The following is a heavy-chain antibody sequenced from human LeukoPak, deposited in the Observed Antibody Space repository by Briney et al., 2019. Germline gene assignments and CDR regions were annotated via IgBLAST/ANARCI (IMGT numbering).Heavy chain of an antibody. CDR1: GGSISSYY. J-gene: IGHJ6*02. CDR3: ARDFPGIWSLMDV. V-gene: IGHV4-59*12. CDR2: IYYSGST. D-gene: IGHD3-3*01. Sequence: KPSETLSLTCTVSGGSISSYYWSWIRQPPGKGLEWIGYIYYSGSTNYNPSLKSRVTISVDTSKNQFSLKLSSVTAADTAVYYCARDFPGIWSLMDVWGQGTTVTVSS.